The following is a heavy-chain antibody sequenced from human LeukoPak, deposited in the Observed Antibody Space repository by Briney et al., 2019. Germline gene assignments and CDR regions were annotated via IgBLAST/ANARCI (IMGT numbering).Heavy chain of an antibody. CDR1: GFTLSSYW. CDR3: ARGLISMIP. J-gene: IGHJ5*02. Sequence: GGSLILSCAASGFTLSSYWMSWVRQAPGKGLEWVANMKLDESEKYYVDSVKGRFTISRDNAKNSLYLQMTGLRAEDTAVYYCARGLISMIPWGQGTLVTASS. V-gene: IGHV3-7*05. CDR2: MKLDESEK. D-gene: IGHD3-22*01.